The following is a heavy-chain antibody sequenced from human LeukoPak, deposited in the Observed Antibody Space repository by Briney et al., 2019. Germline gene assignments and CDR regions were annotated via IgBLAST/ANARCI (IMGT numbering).Heavy chain of an antibody. D-gene: IGHD3-3*01. V-gene: IGHV1-69*02. CDR3: ASWVFGVVYGMDV. J-gene: IGHJ6*02. Sequence: SVKVSCKASGGTFSSYTISWVRQAPGQGLEWMGRIIPILGIANYAQKFQGRVTFTADKSTSTAYMELSSLRSEDTAVYYCASWVFGVVYGMDVWGQGTTVTVSS. CDR1: GGTFSSYT. CDR2: IIPILGIA.